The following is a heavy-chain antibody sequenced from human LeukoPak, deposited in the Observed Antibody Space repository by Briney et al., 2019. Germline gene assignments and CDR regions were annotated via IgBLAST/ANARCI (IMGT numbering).Heavy chain of an antibody. V-gene: IGHV3-23*01. CDR3: AKDRITGTRPFDY. D-gene: IGHD1-7*01. CDR2: ISGSGGST. J-gene: IGHJ4*02. CDR1: GFTFSSYA. Sequence: GRSLRLSCAASGFTFSSYAMSWVRQAPGKGLEWVSAISGSGGSTYYADSVKGRFTISRDNSKNTLYLQLNSLRAEDTAVYYCAKDRITGTRPFDYWGQGTLVTVSS.